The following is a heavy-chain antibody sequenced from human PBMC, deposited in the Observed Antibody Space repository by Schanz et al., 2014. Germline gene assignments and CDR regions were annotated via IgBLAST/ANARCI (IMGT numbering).Heavy chain of an antibody. V-gene: IGHV3-23*04. J-gene: IGHJ5*02. CDR2: ISGSGDNT. D-gene: IGHD1-26*01. CDR3: AKELYSGSHYGWFDP. CDR1: GLTFSNHA. Sequence: EVQLVESGGGLVQPGGSLRLSCAASGLTFSNHAMSWVRQAPGKGLEWVSAISGSGDNTFYADSVRGRFTISRDNSRNTLYLQMNSLRADDTAVYYCAKELYSGSHYGWFDPWGQGTLVTVSS.